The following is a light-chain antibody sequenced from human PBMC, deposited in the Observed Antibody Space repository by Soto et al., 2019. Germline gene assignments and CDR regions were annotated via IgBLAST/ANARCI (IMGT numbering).Light chain of an antibody. V-gene: IGLV2-14*03. CDR1: SSDVGAFNY. CDR2: DVS. CDR3: TSYTSNNTYV. J-gene: IGLJ1*01. Sequence: QSVLTKPASVSESPGQAITISCSGTSSDVGAFNYVSWYQQHPGKAPKLMIYDVSNRPSGVSNRFSGSKSGNTASLTISRLRAEDEADYYCTSYTSNNTYVFGTGTKVTVL.